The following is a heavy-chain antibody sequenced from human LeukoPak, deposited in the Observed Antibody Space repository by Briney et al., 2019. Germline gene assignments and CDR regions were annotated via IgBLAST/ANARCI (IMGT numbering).Heavy chain of an antibody. CDR3: ARGGPAAGRFDY. CDR1: GFTFDNYA. CDR2: ISGSGGST. V-gene: IGHV3-23*01. J-gene: IGHJ4*02. Sequence: GGSLRLSCAASGFTFDNYAMTWVRQGPGKGLEWIATISGSGGSTYYADSVKGRFTIFRDNSKNTLYLQMNSLRAEDTAVYYCARGGPAAGRFDYWGQGTLVTVSS. D-gene: IGHD6-13*01.